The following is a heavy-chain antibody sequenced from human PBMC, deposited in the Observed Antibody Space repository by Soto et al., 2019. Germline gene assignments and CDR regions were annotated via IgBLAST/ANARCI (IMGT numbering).Heavy chain of an antibody. D-gene: IGHD3-10*01. CDR3: ARDFKESQYYYSCMDV. V-gene: IGHV3-21*06. Sequence: EVQLVESGGGLVKPGGSLRLSCVVSGFTFSSYSMNWVRQAPGKGLEWVSSISSGSNYTYYADSVKGRFTISRDNAKNSVYLQMNSLRAEDTALYYCARDFKESQYYYSCMDVWGKGTTVTVFS. CDR1: GFTFSSYS. CDR2: ISSGSNYT. J-gene: IGHJ6*03.